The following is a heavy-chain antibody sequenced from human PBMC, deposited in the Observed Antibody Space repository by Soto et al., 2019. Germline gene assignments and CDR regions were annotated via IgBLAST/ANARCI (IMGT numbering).Heavy chain of an antibody. CDR3: ARMIFGVINIYGMDV. J-gene: IGHJ6*02. V-gene: IGHV1-8*01. CDR2: MNPNSGHT. Sequence: QVQLVQSGAEVKKPGASVRVSCKASGYTLTSYDINWLRQATGQGLEGMGWMNPNSGHTGYAEKFQGRVTMTSNTSISTAYMELSSLRSEDTAVYYCARMIFGVINIYGMDVWGQGTTVSVSS. D-gene: IGHD3-3*01. CDR1: GYTLTSYD.